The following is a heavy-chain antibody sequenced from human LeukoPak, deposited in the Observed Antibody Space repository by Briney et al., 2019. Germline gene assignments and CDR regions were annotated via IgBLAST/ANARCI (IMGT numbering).Heavy chain of an antibody. D-gene: IGHD6-13*01. CDR1: GYTYTTDG. V-gene: IGHV1-18*01. CDR3: ARDRGIAEADSFDP. CDR2: NDTYRGKT. J-gene: IGHJ5*02. Sequence: GASVKGSCKASGYTYTTDGISWVRQAPGQRLEWMGGNDTYRGKTNYAQKFQGRVTMTSDTPTSTAYMELRSLRSDDTAVYYCARDRGIAEADSFDPWGQGTLVTVSS.